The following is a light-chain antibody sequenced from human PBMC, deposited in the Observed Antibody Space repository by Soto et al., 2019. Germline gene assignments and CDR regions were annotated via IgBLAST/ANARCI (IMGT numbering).Light chain of an antibody. CDR1: SSDVGGYDY. J-gene: IGLJ2*01. V-gene: IGLV2-11*01. CDR2: DVS. Sequence: QSALTQPRSVSGSPGQSVTLSCTGTSSDVGGYDYVSWYQQHPDKAPKLIIYDVSRRPSGVPDRFSGSKSGTSASLVISGLQSEDEADYYCAAWDDSLNGPLFGGGTKLTVL. CDR3: AAWDDSLNGPL.